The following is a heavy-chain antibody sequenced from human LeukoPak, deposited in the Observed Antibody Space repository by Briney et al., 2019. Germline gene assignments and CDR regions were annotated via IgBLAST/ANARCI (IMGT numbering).Heavy chain of an antibody. V-gene: IGHV3-48*03. CDR1: GFIFNNYE. D-gene: IGHD5-24*01. CDR3: ARDLAYDYNYFYYGLDV. CDR2: ISRSGSDI. Sequence: GGSLGLSCAASGFIFNNYEMKWVRQAPGKGLEWVSSISRSGSDIHYADSVKGRFAISGDNAKNSLYLQMNSLTAEDTAVYYCARDLAYDYNYFYYGLDVWGQGTTVTVSS. J-gene: IGHJ6*02.